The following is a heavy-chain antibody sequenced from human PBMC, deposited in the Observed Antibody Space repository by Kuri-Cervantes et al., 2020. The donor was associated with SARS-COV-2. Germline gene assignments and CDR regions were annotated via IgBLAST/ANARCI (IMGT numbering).Heavy chain of an antibody. CDR1: GFTVSSNE. V-gene: IGHV3-38-3*01. CDR2: ISGGST. Sequence: GESLKISCAASGFTVSSNEMSWVRQAPGKGLEWVSSISGGSTYYADSRKGRFTISRDNSKNTLYLQMNSLRAEDTAVHYCAKDYYYGSGSYIGWFDPWGQGTLVTASS. CDR3: AKDYYYGSGSYIGWFDP. J-gene: IGHJ5*02. D-gene: IGHD3-10*01.